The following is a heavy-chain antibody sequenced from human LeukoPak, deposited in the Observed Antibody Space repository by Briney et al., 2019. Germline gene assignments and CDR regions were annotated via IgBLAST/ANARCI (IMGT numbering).Heavy chain of an antibody. CDR1: GYSIRSGYY. CDR3: ARRVSSKLGTYYFDY. J-gene: IGHJ4*02. CDR2: IYHSERT. D-gene: IGHD7-27*01. Sequence: SETLSLTCAVSGYSIRSGYYWGWIRQPPGKGLEWIGRIYHSERTYYNPSLERRDTISVDTSKNKFSRKQSSVTAADTAVYYCARRVSSKLGTYYFDYWGKGTLVTVSS. V-gene: IGHV4-38-2*01.